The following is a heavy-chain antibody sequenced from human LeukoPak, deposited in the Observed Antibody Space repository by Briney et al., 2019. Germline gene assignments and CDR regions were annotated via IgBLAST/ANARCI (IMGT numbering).Heavy chain of an antibody. Sequence: GGSLRLSCAAYGFTFSSYEMNWVRQDPGKGLEWVSYISSSGSTIYYADSVKGRFTISRDNAKNSLYLQMNSLRAEDTAVYYCARVSYYDSSGYEENPVFDYWGQGTLVTVSS. CDR1: GFTFSSYE. CDR3: ARVSYYDSSGYEENPVFDY. J-gene: IGHJ4*02. V-gene: IGHV3-48*03. CDR2: ISSSGSTI. D-gene: IGHD3-22*01.